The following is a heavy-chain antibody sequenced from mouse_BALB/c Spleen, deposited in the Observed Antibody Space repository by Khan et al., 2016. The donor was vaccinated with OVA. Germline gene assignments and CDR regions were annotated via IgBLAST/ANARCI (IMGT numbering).Heavy chain of an antibody. CDR2: INPSKGDT. Sequence: QVQLQQPGAELVKPGASVKISCKASGYTFTSYYMYWVKQRPGQGLEWMGGINPSKGDTKFNEKFKSKATLTVDTSSSTAYMQLSSLTSEDSAVYYCARSGYGNPFAYWGQGTLVTVSA. CDR1: GYTFTSYY. CDR3: ARSGYGNPFAY. V-gene: IGHV1S81*02. J-gene: IGHJ3*01. D-gene: IGHD2-1*01.